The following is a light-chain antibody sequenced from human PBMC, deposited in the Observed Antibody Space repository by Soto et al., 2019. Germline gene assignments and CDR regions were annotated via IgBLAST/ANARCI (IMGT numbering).Light chain of an antibody. V-gene: IGKV4-1*01. CDR2: WAS. CDR1: QSVLYSSNNKNY. CDR3: QQYYSTPWT. Sequence: DIVMTQSPDSLAVSLGERATINCKSSQSVLYSSNNKNYLAWYQQKPGQPPKLLIYWASTRESGVPDRFSGSGSGTDFTLTNSSLQAENVAVYYCQQYYSTPWTFGQRTKVEIK. J-gene: IGKJ1*01.